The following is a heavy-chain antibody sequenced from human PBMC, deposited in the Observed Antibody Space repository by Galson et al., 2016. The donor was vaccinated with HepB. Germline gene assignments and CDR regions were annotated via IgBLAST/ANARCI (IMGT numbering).Heavy chain of an antibody. D-gene: IGHD2-8*01. CDR3: ARGCKD. CDR2: IKQDGSVK. CDR1: GLTFSDYW. V-gene: IGHV3-7*03. J-gene: IGHJ4*02. Sequence: SLRLSCAASGLTFSDYWMSWVRQAPGKGLEYVANIKQDGSVKYYVNSVKGRFTISRDNGKNSLYLQMNSLRVEDTAVYYCARGCKDWGQGTLVTVSS.